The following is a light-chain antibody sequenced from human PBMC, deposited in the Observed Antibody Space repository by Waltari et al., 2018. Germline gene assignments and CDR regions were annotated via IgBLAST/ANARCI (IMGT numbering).Light chain of an antibody. CDR1: QSISKW. CDR3: QQYNSYSLLT. J-gene: IGKJ4*01. V-gene: IGKV1-5*03. Sequence: DIRLNQSPSTLSASAGDRVIISCRASQSISKWLAWYQQKPGKAPKLLTYEASTLQSGVPSRFSGTGSGTDFTLTISSLQPDDFATYYCQQYNSYSLLTFGGGTKVEIK. CDR2: EAS.